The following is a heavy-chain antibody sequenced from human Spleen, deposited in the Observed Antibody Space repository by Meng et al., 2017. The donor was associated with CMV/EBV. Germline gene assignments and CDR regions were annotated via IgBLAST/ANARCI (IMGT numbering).Heavy chain of an antibody. CDR3: ARAEGGLWFGELSRFAY. CDR2: INPSGGST. V-gene: IGHV1-46*01. Sequence: ASVKVSCKASGGTFSTYAFTWVRQAPGQGLEWMGIINPSGGSTSYAQKFQGRVTMTTDTSTSTAYMELRSLRSDDTAVYYCARAEGGLWFGELSRFAYWGQGTLVTVSS. J-gene: IGHJ4*02. CDR1: GGTFSTYA. D-gene: IGHD3-10*01.